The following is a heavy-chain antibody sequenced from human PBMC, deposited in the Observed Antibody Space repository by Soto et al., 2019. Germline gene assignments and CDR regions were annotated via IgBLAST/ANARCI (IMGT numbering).Heavy chain of an antibody. CDR1: GGTFSSYA. J-gene: IGHJ5*02. CDR3: ARDRGPSSGYYPYWFDP. V-gene: IGHV1-69*12. CDR2: IIPIFGTA. D-gene: IGHD3-22*01. Sequence: QVQLVQSGAEVKKPGSSVKVSCKASGGTFSSYAISWVRQAPGQGLEWMGEIIPIFGTANYAQKFQGRVTITADESTSTAYMELSSLGSEDTAVYYCARDRGPSSGYYPYWFDPWGHGTLVTVSS.